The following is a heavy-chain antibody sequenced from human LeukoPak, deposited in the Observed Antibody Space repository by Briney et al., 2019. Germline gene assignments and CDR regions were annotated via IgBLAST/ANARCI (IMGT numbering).Heavy chain of an antibody. CDR3: ARDGDIVATITDH. V-gene: IGHV3-48*04. J-gene: IGHJ4*02. Sequence: GGSLRLSCAASGFTFSSYGMSWVRQAPGKGLEWVSYISSSGSTIYYADSVKGRFTISRDNAKNSLYLQMNSLRAEDTAVYYCARDGDIVATITDHWGQGTLVTVSS. CDR2: ISSSGSTI. D-gene: IGHD5-12*01. CDR1: GFTFSSYG.